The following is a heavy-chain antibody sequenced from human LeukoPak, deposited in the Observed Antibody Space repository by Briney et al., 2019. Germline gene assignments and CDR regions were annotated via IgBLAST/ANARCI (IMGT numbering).Heavy chain of an antibody. Sequence: GGSLRLSCAASGFTFSSYAMSWVRQAPGKGLEWVSTISGSGGSTYYADSVKGRFTISRDNSKNTLYLQMISLRAEDTAVYYCAKDRLYGSGSYYFDYWGKGNLVSVSS. D-gene: IGHD3-10*01. CDR1: GFTFSSYA. CDR3: AKDRLYGSGSYYFDY. V-gene: IGHV3-23*01. J-gene: IGHJ4*02. CDR2: ISGSGGST.